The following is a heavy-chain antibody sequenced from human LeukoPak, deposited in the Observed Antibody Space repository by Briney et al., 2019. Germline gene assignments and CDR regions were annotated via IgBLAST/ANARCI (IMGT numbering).Heavy chain of an antibody. Sequence: GGSLRLSCAASGFTFSSYAMSWVRQAPGKGLEWVSAISGSCGSTYYADSVKGRYTISRDNSKNTLYLQMNILRAEDTAIYYCAKTDIVATGPRGSFVFGYWGQGTLVTVSS. CDR2: ISGSCGST. CDR1: GFTFSSYA. CDR3: AKTDIVATGPRGSFVFGY. D-gene: IGHD6-13*01. V-gene: IGHV3-23*01. J-gene: IGHJ4*02.